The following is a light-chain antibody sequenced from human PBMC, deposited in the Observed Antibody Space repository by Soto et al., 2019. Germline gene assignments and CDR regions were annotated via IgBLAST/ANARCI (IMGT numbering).Light chain of an antibody. V-gene: IGKV3-15*01. J-gene: IGKJ2*01. CDR2: TAS. CDR3: QRYNNWPPVT. CDR1: QSISSN. Sequence: EIVMTQSPATLSVSPGERATLSCRASQSISSNLAWYQQKPGQAPRLLIYTASTRATDVPARFSGSGSGTEFTLTVSSLQSEDFAVYFCQRYNNWPPVTFGQGTKLEIK.